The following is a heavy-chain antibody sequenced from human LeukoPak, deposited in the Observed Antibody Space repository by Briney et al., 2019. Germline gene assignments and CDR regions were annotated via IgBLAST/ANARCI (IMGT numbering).Heavy chain of an antibody. Sequence: GGSLRLSCAAAGFTFSSYAMSWVRQAPGKGLEWVAVISYDGTNKYYADSVKGRFTISRDNSKNTLFLQMNSLRAEDTAVYYCARDRGYGGKWGALDYWGQGTLVTVSS. CDR1: GFTFSSYA. CDR2: ISYDGTNK. CDR3: ARDRGYGGKWGALDY. D-gene: IGHD4-23*01. V-gene: IGHV3-30*04. J-gene: IGHJ4*02.